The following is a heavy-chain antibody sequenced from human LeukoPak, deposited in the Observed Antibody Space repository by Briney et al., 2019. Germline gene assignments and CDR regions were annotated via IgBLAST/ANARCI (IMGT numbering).Heavy chain of an antibody. CDR1: GFTFSSYS. J-gene: IGHJ4*02. CDR3: ASSPVTFGGVIVWRFDY. V-gene: IGHV3-21*01. Sequence: KSGGSLRLSCAASGFTFSSYSMNWVRQAPGKGLEWVPYISSSSSYIYYADSVKGRFTISRDNAKNSLYLQMNSLRAEDTAVYYCASSPVTFGGVIVWRFDYWGQGTLVTVSS. D-gene: IGHD3-16*02. CDR2: ISSSSSYI.